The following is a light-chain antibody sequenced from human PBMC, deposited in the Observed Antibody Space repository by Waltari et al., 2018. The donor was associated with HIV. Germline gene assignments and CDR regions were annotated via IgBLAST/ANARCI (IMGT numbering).Light chain of an antibody. CDR2: AAS. CDR1: KNIENY. J-gene: IGKJ2*01. V-gene: IGKV1-39*01. Sequence: DIRLTQSPSSLSASVGDRVMIVCRASKNIENYLNWYQQKPGKAPKLLISAASNLQKNVPSRIIGSGAGTDFTLAISGLQPEDFATYFCQQSYSGLLYTFGQGT. CDR3: QQSYSGLLYT.